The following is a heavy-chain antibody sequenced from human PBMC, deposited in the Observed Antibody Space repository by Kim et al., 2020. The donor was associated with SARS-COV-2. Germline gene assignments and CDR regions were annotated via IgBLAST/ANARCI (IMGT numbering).Heavy chain of an antibody. V-gene: IGHV5-51*01. CDR3: ARHALPHPPSDIVVVPAAMLIHYYGMDV. D-gene: IGHD2-2*01. CDR1: GYSFTSYW. J-gene: IGHJ6*02. Sequence: GESLKISCKGSGYSFTSYWIGWVRQMPGKGLEWMGIIYPGDSDTRYSPSFQGQVTISADKSISTAYLQWSSLKASDTAMYYCARHALPHPPSDIVVVPAAMLIHYYGMDVWGQGTTVTVSS. CDR2: IYPGDSDT.